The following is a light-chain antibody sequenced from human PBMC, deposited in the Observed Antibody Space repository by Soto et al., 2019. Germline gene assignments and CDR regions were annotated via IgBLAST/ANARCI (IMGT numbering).Light chain of an antibody. CDR1: RSKIGRNS. CDR3: TQWDASLNCSSD. CDR2: SNN. J-gene: IGLJ1*01. Sequence: QSVLTQPPAASGTPGQRVTISCSGGRSKIGRNSVTWYQQLPGTAPTLLIFSNNQRPSGVPDRFSGSKSGTSASLAISGLQSEDEADYYCTQWDASLNCSSDFESASKVTV. V-gene: IGLV1-44*01.